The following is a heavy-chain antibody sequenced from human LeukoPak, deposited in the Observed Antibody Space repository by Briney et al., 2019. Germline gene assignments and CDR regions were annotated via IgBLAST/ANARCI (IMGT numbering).Heavy chain of an antibody. CDR3: ARGSGVAYYYYSMDV. Sequence: GGSLRLSCEASGLTFSTFAMIWVRQPPGKGLEWVSSIFPSGGEIHYADSVRGRFTISRDNSKSTLSLQMNSLRAEDTAVYYCARGSGVAYYYYSMDVWGKGTTVTISS. V-gene: IGHV3-23*01. CDR2: IFPSGGEI. J-gene: IGHJ6*03. CDR1: GLTFSTFA. D-gene: IGHD3-3*01.